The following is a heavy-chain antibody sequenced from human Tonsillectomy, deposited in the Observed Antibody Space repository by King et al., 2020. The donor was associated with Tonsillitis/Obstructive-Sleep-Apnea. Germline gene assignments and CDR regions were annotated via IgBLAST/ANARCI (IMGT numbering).Heavy chain of an antibody. D-gene: IGHD4-11*01. CDR3: AKDLGYSNYVDNWFDP. CDR2: ISYDGSNK. CDR1: GFTFSYYG. V-gene: IGHV3-30*18. J-gene: IGHJ5*02. Sequence: VQLVESGGGVVQPGRSLRLSCAASGFTFSYYGMHWVRQAPGKGLEWVAVISYDGSNKYYADSVKGRLPISRDNSKNTLYLQMKSLGAEETAVYYCAKDLGYSNYVDNWFDPWGQGTLVTVSS.